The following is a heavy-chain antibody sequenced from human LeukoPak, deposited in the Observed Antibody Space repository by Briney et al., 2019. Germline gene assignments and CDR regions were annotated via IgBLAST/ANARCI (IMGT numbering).Heavy chain of an antibody. J-gene: IGHJ4*02. V-gene: IGHV1-2*06. CDR1: GYTFTAYY. CDR3: ARERRFGDLLLFDY. CDR2: INPNSGDT. Sequence: ASVKVSCKASGYTFTAYYMHWMRQAPGQGLEWMGRINPNSGDTNYAQKFQGRDTMTRDTSGSTSNMELSRLRSDDSAVYYCARERRFGDLLLFDYWGLGTLVTVSS. D-gene: IGHD3-10*01.